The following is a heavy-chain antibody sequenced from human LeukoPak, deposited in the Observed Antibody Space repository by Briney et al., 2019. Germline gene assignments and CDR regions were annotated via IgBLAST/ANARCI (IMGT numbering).Heavy chain of an antibody. CDR2: IYYSGST. CDR1: GGSISSGGYY. V-gene: IGHV4-31*03. J-gene: IGHJ3*02. CDR3: ARSPKIPPYNAFDI. Sequence: SQTLSLTCTVSGGSISSGGYYWSWIRQHPGKGLEWIGYIYYSGSTYYNPSLKSRVTISVDTSKNQFSLKLSSVTAADTAVYYCARSPKIPPYNAFDIWGQGTMVTVSS. D-gene: IGHD2-2*02.